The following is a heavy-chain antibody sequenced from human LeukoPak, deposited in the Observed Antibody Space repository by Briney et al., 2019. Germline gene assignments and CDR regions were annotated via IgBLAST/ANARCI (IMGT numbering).Heavy chain of an antibody. J-gene: IGHJ5*02. CDR1: GGSFSSSSYY. CDR3: ATSLRWLDNCFGP. CDR2: IYYSGST. V-gene: IGHV4-39*07. Sequence: SETLSLTCNVSGGSFSSSSYYWGWIRQPPGKGLEWIGSIYYSGSTYFNPSLKSRVTISVDTSKNQFSLRLSSVTAADTAVYYCATSLRWLDNCFGPWGQGTLVTVSS. D-gene: IGHD4-23*01.